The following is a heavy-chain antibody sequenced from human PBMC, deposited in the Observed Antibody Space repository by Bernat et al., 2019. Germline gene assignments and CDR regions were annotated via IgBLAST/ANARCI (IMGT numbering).Heavy chain of an antibody. Sequence: EVQLVESGGGLVQPGGSLRLSCAASGFTFSSYDMHWVRQATGKGLAWVSAIGTAGDTYYPGSVKGRFTISRENAKNSLYLQMNSLRAGDTAVYYCARGGYSYGPYYYYYGMDVWGQGTTVTVSS. V-gene: IGHV3-13*04. J-gene: IGHJ6*02. D-gene: IGHD5-18*01. CDR2: IGTAGDT. CDR1: GFTFSSYD. CDR3: ARGGYSYGPYYYYYGMDV.